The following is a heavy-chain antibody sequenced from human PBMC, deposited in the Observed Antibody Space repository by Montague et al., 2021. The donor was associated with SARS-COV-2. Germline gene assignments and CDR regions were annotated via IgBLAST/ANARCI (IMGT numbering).Heavy chain of an antibody. CDR1: GEPISGFF. CDR2: IYASGGT. V-gene: IGHV4-4*07. Sequence: SETLSLTCSVSGEPISGFFWNWIRQPAGKGLEWIGRIYASGGTDYSPSLESRVTMSVDTSKNQFSLKVNSVTAADTAMYYCARGVVAAPTVVDYWGRGTLVTVSS. J-gene: IGHJ4*02. D-gene: IGHD2-15*01. CDR3: ARGVVAAPTVVDY.